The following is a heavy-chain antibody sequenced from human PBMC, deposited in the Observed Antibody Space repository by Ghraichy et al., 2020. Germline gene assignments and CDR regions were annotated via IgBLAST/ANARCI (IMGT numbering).Heavy chain of an antibody. J-gene: IGHJ6*02. D-gene: IGHD2-2*01. CDR2: ISYDGSNK. Sequence: GESLNISCAASGFTFSSYAMHWVRQAPGKGLEWVAVISYDGSNKYYADSVKGRFTISRDNSKNTLYLQMNSLRAEDTAVYYCARDRTDIVVVPAAKLPLNSSSWPRYNYYYYYGMDVWGQGTTVTVSS. CDR3: ARDRTDIVVVPAAKLPLNSSSWPRYNYYYYYGMDV. CDR1: GFTFSSYA. V-gene: IGHV3-30*04.